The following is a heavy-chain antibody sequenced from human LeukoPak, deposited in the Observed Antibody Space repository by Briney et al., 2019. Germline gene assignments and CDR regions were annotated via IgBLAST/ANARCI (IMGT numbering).Heavy chain of an antibody. CDR3: ARDGGYSGYDADC. D-gene: IGHD5-12*01. V-gene: IGHV3-48*01. CDR1: GFSFSLYS. J-gene: IGHJ4*02. CDR2: ISDTSAM. Sequence: GGSLRLSCVASGFSFSLYSMKWVRQAPGKGLEWVSYISDTSAMYYADSVRGRFTISRDNAKNSLFLQMNSLRVEDTGVYYCARDGGYSGYDADCWGQGTLVTVPS.